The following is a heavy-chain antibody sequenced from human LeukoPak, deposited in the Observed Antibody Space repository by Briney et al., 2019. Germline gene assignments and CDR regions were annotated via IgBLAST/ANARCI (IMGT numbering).Heavy chain of an antibody. V-gene: IGHV3-21*01. D-gene: IGHD5-12*01. J-gene: IGHJ3*02. CDR3: ARGREWLRLDGAFDI. Sequence: GGSLRLSCVVSGFTFSSYSMNWVRQAPRTGLEWVSYISSSNSYIYYADSVKGRFTISRDNAKNSLYLQMNSLRAEDTAVYYCARGREWLRLDGAFDIWGQGTVVTVSS. CDR2: ISSSNSYI. CDR1: GFTFSSYS.